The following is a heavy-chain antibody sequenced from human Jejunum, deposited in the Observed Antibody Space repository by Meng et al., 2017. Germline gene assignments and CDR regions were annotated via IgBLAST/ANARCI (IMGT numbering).Heavy chain of an antibody. CDR1: GGTFPSYA. Sequence: QVQLVQSGAEEKKPGSSVKVSCKTSGGTFPSYAITWVRQAPEQGLEWMGGIIPISGTTKYAQKLQGRVTITADTSTSTAYMELSSLTSEDTAVYYCARGAVDFDYWGQGTLVTVSS. CDR3: ARGAVDFDY. J-gene: IGHJ4*02. V-gene: IGHV1-69*06. CDR2: IIPISGTT.